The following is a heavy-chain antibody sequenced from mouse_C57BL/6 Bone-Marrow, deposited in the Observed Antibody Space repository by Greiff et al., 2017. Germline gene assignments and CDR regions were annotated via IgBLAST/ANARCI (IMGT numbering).Heavy chain of an antibody. V-gene: IGHV5-2*01. Sequence: EVQRVESGGGLVQPGESLKLSCESTEYELPSHDMSWVRKTPEKRLELVAAINSDGGSTYYPDTMERRFIISRDNTKKTLYLQMSSLKSEDTAFYYCARHGNWDVGAYWGQGTLVTVSA. CDR3: ARHGNWDVGAY. J-gene: IGHJ3*01. CDR2: INSDGGST. CDR1: EYELPSHD. D-gene: IGHD4-1*01.